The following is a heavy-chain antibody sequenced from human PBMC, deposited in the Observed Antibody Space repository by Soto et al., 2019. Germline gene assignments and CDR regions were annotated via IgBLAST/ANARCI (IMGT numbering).Heavy chain of an antibody. CDR1: GFTFSSYA. CDR3: ARESMIVVAPYGMDV. V-gene: IGHV3-30*04. Sequence: QVQLVESGGGVVQPGRSLRLSCAASGFTFSSYAMHWVRQAPGKGLEWVAVISYDGRNKYYADSVKGRFTISRDNSKNTLYLQMNSLRAEDTAVYYCARESMIVVAPYGMDVWGRGTTVTVSS. CDR2: ISYDGRNK. J-gene: IGHJ6*02. D-gene: IGHD3-22*01.